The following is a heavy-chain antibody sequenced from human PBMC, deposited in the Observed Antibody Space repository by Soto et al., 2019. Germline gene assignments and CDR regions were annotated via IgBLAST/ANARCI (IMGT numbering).Heavy chain of an antibody. CDR3: ARVGGLEYMWGDF. J-gene: IGHJ4*02. V-gene: IGHV1-46*01. D-gene: IGHD3-16*01. CDR2: INPSGGAT. Sequence: QVELVQSGAEVRKPGASVKLSCKASGYAFTHYYIHWVRQAPGQGLEWMGVINPSGGATSYGRTFQGRITMTPEPSTSTVYMDLSSLRPGDTAVYYCARVGGLEYMWGDFWGQGTLVAVSS. CDR1: GYAFTHYY.